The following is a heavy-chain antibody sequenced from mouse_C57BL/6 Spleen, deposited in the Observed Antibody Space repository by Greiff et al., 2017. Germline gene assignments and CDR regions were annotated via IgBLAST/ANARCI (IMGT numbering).Heavy chain of an antibody. CDR2: FSSGSSTL. V-gene: IGHV5-17*01. CDR3: ARRNYEGAMDY. D-gene: IGHD2-1*01. Sequence: EVKVVESGGGLVKPGGSLKLSCAASGFTFSDYGMHWVRRAPEKGLEWVAYFSSGSSTLYYADPVKGRLPISRDNAKNTLFLQMTSLRSEDTAMYYCARRNYEGAMDYWGQGTSVTVSS. J-gene: IGHJ4*01. CDR1: GFTFSDYG.